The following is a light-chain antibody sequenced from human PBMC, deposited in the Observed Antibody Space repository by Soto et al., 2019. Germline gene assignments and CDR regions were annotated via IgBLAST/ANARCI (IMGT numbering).Light chain of an antibody. Sequence: DIQMTQSPSSLSASVGDRVTITCRASQSISSDLNWYQQKPGKAPKLLIYAASSLQSGVPSRFSGSGSVTDFTLTISSLQPEDFATYYCQQSYSTPITFGQGTRLEIK. CDR1: QSISSD. CDR2: AAS. V-gene: IGKV1-39*01. CDR3: QQSYSTPIT. J-gene: IGKJ5*01.